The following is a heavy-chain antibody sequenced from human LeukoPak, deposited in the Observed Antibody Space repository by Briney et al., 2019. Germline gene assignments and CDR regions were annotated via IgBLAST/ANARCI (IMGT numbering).Heavy chain of an antibody. CDR3: TTGYSSGWYNEGNY. CDR1: GFTFSRYW. Sequence: PGGSLRLSCVASGFTFSRYWMSWVRQAPGKGLEWVAKIKQDGSGEYYLDSVKGRFTISRDNAKNSLYLQMNSLGADDTAVYFCTTGYSSGWYNEGNYWGQGTLVTVSS. J-gene: IGHJ4*02. D-gene: IGHD6-19*01. V-gene: IGHV3-7*01. CDR2: IKQDGSGE.